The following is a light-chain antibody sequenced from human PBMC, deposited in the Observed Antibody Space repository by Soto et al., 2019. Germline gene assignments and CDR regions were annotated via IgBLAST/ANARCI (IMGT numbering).Light chain of an antibody. CDR1: QSVRNW. Sequence: DIQMTQSPSTLSASVGDIVTITFRASQSVRNWLAWYQQRPGKAPKLLIFTASTLQSGVPSRFSGSGSGTDFTLTISSLQPEDFATYYCQQSYTTPLGFGGGTKVDIK. J-gene: IGKJ4*01. V-gene: IGKV1-39*01. CDR2: TAS. CDR3: QQSYTTPLG.